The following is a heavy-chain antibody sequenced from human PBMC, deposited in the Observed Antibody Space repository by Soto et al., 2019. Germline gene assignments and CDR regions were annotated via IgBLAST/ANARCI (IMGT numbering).Heavy chain of an antibody. J-gene: IGHJ6*03. D-gene: IGHD2-2*01. CDR3: ARDLVVVPAANHAGYSGYGDMDV. CDR1: GGTFSSYT. CDR2: IIPILDIA. V-gene: IGHV1-69*04. Sequence: SVKVSCKASGGTFSSYTISWVRQAPGQKVEWMGRIIPILDIANYAHKFQGRVTITADKSTSTAYMELSSLRSEDTAVYYCARDLVVVPAANHAGYSGYGDMDVWGKGTTVTVSS.